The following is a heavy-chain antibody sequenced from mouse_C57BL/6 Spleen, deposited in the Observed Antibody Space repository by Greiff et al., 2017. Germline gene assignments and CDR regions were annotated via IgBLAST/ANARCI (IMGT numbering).Heavy chain of an antibody. CDR3: ARIYYDYHYFDY. CDR2: IHPNSGST. D-gene: IGHD2-4*01. V-gene: IGHV1-64*01. J-gene: IGHJ2*01. Sequence: QVQLQQPGAELVKPGASVKLSCKASGYTFTSYWMHWVKQRPGQGLEWIGMIHPNSGSTNYNEKFKSKATLTVDKSSSTAYMQLSSLTSEDSAVYYCARIYYDYHYFDYWGQGTTLTVSS. CDR1: GYTFTSYW.